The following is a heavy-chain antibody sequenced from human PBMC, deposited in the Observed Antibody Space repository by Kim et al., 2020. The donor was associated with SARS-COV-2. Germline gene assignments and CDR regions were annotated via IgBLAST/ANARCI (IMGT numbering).Heavy chain of an antibody. CDR1: GFTFSSFA. V-gene: IGHV3-23*01. Sequence: GGSLRLSCAAPGFTFSSFAMSWVRQAPGKGLEWVTAISGVGDTTYYADSVKGRFTISRDNSKSTWYLQMNSLRAEDTAVYYCAKSTTTNAYTSIDYWGPG. CDR3: AKSTTTNAYTSIDY. CDR2: ISGVGDTT. J-gene: IGHJ4*02. D-gene: IGHD3-16*01.